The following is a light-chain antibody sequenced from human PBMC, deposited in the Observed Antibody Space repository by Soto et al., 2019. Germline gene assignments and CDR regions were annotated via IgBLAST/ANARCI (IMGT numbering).Light chain of an antibody. CDR2: ETR. CDR3: LLSFGGPRV. V-gene: IGLV7-46*01. CDR1: TGTVTSGHF. Sequence: QAVVTQEPSLTVSPGGTVTLTCASSTGTVTSGHFPYWFQQKPGQAPTTLIYETRNRHSWTPARFSGSLLGDKAALTLSGAQPEDEADYHCLLSFGGPRVFGGGAKLTVL. J-gene: IGLJ3*02.